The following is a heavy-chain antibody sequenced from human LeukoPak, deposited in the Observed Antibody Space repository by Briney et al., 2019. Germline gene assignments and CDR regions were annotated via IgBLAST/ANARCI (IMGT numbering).Heavy chain of an antibody. CDR3: AKGRTGTGEDFDY. V-gene: IGHV3-30-3*01. D-gene: IGHD1/OR15-1a*01. J-gene: IGHJ4*02. CDR2: ISYDGSNK. Sequence: GRSLRLSCAASGFTFSSYAMHWVRQAPGKGLEWVAVISYDGSNKYYADSVKGRFTISRDNSKNTLYLQMNSLRAEDTAVYYCAKGRTGTGEDFDYWGQGTLVTVSS. CDR1: GFTFSSYA.